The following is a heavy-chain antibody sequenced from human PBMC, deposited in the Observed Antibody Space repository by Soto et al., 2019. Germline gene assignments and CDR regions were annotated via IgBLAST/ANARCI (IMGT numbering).Heavy chain of an antibody. V-gene: IGHV3-23*01. CDR2: ISGSGGST. CDR3: AKSPAAQSDFDF. D-gene: IGHD2-2*01. J-gene: IGHJ4*02. Sequence: GGSLRLSCAASGFTFITYAMSWVRQAPGKGLEWVSIISGSGGSTYYPDSVKGRFTISRDNSKNTLYLQMNSLRADDTAVYYCAKSPAAQSDFDFWGQGTLVTVSS. CDR1: GFTFITYA.